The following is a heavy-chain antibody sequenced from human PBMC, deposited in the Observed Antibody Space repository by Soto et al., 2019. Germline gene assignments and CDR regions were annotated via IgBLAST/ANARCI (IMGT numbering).Heavy chain of an antibody. J-gene: IGHJ3*02. CDR1: GFTFRRYA. D-gene: IGHD4-17*01. CDR2: ISGSGGST. V-gene: IGHV3-23*01. CDR3: AKDVPTTVTTYPLGDAFDI. Sequence: GSLGLSCAASGFTFRRYAMSWVRQAPGKGLGWVSAISGSGGSTYYADSVKGRFTISRDNSKNTLYLQMNSLRAEDTAVYYCAKDVPTTVTTYPLGDAFDIWGQGTMVTVSS.